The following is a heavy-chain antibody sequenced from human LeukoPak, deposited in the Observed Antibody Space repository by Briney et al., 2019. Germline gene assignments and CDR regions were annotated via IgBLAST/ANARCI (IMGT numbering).Heavy chain of an antibody. CDR1: GFTFSGYS. J-gene: IGHJ5*02. CDR2: ISSSSSTI. D-gene: IGHD3-22*01. V-gene: IGHV3-48*01. Sequence: GGSLRLSCAASGFTFSGYSMNWVRQAPGKGLEWVSYISSSSSTIYYADSVKGRFTISRDNAKNSLYLQMNSLRAEDTAVYYCARWYYYETSGLYYGSFDNWGQGTLVTVSS. CDR3: ARWYYYETSGLYYGSFDN.